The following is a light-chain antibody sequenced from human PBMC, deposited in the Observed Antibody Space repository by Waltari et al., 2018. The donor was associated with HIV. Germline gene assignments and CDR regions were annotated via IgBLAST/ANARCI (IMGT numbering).Light chain of an antibody. CDR3: SSYTATNTLV. Sequence: QSALTQPASVSGSPGQSITISCTGTSTDVGRYHYVSWFQQYPDKAPKLIIFEATHRPSGVSKRFSGSKSANTASLTISGLQAEDEADYFCSSYTATNTLVFGGGTKLTVL. CDR1: STDVGRYHY. V-gene: IGLV2-14*01. CDR2: EAT. J-gene: IGLJ2*01.